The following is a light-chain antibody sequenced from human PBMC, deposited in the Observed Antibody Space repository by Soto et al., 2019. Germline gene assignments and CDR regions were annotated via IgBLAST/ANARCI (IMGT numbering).Light chain of an antibody. J-gene: IGKJ4*01. V-gene: IGKV3-11*01. CDR2: DAS. CDR1: QSVSSN. CDR3: QQRSNWPPT. Sequence: EIVVTHSPATLSVSPGERATLSCRASQSVSSNLAWYQQKPGQAPRLLIYDASNRATGIPARFSGSGSGTDFTLTISSLEPEDFAVYYCQQRSNWPPTFGGGTKVDIK.